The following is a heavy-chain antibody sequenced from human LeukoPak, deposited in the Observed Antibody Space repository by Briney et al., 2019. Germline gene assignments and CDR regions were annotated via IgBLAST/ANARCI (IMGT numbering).Heavy chain of an antibody. CDR2: ISSNGGSR. CDR1: GFPFSIYA. J-gene: IGHJ1*01. V-gene: IGHV3-64D*09. Sequence: PGGSLRLSCSASGFPFSIYAMHWVRQAPGKGLEFVSAISSNGGSRLYADSVKGRFTISRDNSKNTLYLQMSSLRAEDTAVYYCVKDTSSWYPEYFQHWGQGTLVTVSS. CDR3: VKDTSSWYPEYFQH. D-gene: IGHD6-13*01.